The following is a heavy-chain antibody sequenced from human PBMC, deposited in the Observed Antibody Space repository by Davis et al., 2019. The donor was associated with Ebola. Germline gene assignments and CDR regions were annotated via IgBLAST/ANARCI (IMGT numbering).Heavy chain of an antibody. D-gene: IGHD1-1*01. CDR1: GFIFRNYA. V-gene: IGHV3-30*04. Sequence: SLKISCAASGFIFRNYAMHWVRQAPGKGLEWVAVTSHNERERFYGESVQGRFTISRDNSENVLYLQMDSLRPDDTAIYFCARALHDEVLDYWGQGTPVTVSS. CDR2: TSHNERER. CDR3: ARALHDEVLDY. J-gene: IGHJ4*02.